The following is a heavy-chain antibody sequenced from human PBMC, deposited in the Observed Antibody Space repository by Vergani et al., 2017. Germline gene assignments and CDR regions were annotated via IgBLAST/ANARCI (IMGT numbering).Heavy chain of an antibody. D-gene: IGHD2-21*02. CDR1: GGSISSYY. V-gene: IGHV4-59*13. Sequence: QVQLQESGPGLVKPSQTLSLTCTVSGGSISSYYWSWIRKPPGKGQEWIGYIHYSGSTNSNPSLKSRVTISVYTSKNQFSLKLSSVTAADTAVYYCARDPYCGGDCYSDAFDSWSQERIVTVS. CDR2: IHYSGST. CDR3: ARDPYCGGDCYSDAFDS. J-gene: IGHJ3*02.